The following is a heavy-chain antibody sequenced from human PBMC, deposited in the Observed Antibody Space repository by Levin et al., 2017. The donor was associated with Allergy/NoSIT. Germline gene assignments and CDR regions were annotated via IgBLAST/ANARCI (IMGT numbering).Heavy chain of an antibody. CDR3: ARDGEGYGDYNFDY. J-gene: IGHJ4*02. Sequence: GGSLRLSCAASGFTFSSYGMHWVRQAPGKGLEWVAVIWYDGSNKYYADSVKGRFTISRDNSKNTLYLQMNSLRAEDTAVYYCARDGEGYGDYNFDYWGQGTLVTVSS. CDR1: GFTFSSYG. D-gene: IGHD4-17*01. CDR2: IWYDGSNK. V-gene: IGHV3-33*01.